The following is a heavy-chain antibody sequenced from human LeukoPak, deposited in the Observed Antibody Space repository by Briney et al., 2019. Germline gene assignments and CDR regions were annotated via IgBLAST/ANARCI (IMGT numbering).Heavy chain of an antibody. Sequence: AGGSLRLSCAASGFTFSSYWMSWVRQAPGKGLEWVANIKQDGSEKYYVDSVKGRFTISRDNAKNLLYLQMNSLRAEDTAVYYCARDVRYYGSGSYLRYFDYWGQGTLVTVSS. CDR1: GFTFSSYW. CDR2: IKQDGSEK. D-gene: IGHD3-10*01. CDR3: ARDVRYYGSGSYLRYFDY. J-gene: IGHJ4*02. V-gene: IGHV3-7*03.